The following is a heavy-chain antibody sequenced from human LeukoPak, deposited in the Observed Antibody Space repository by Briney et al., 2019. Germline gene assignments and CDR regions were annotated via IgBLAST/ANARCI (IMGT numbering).Heavy chain of an antibody. CDR2: IYHSGST. J-gene: IGHJ5*02. V-gene: IGHV4-30-2*01. Sequence: SETLSLTFIVSGGSISSGGYYWSWIRQPPGKGLERIGYIYHSGSTNYNPSLKSRAIMSVDRSKSQFSLKLSSVTAADTAVYYCARYDSTTKWFDPWGQGTLVSVSS. CDR1: GGSISSGGYY. D-gene: IGHD4-11*01. CDR3: ARYDSTTKWFDP.